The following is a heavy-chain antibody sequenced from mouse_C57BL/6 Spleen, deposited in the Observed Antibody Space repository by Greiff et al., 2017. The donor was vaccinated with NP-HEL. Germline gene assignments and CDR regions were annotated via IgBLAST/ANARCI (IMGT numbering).Heavy chain of an antibody. CDR2: IYPGDGDT. CDR1: GYAFSSSW. Sequence: VQLQQSGPELVKPGASVKISCKASGYAFSSSWMNWVKQRPGKGLEWIGRIYPGDGDTNYNGKFKGKATLTADKSSSTAYMQLSSLTSDDSAVYFCATIYYGNYYAMDYWGQGTSVTVSS. CDR3: ATIYYGNYYAMDY. J-gene: IGHJ4*01. V-gene: IGHV1-82*01. D-gene: IGHD2-1*01.